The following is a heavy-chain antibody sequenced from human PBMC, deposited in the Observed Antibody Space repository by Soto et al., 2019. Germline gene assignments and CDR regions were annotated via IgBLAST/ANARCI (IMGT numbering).Heavy chain of an antibody. Sequence: GGSLRLSCAASGFTFDDYGMSWVRQAPGKGLEWVSGINWNGGSTGYADSVKGRFTISRDNAKNSLYLQMNSLRAEDTALYHCARVGEELAYSSGWYPRILGPFDIWGQGTMVTVSS. V-gene: IGHV3-20*01. J-gene: IGHJ3*02. CDR3: ARVGEELAYSSGWYPRILGPFDI. D-gene: IGHD6-19*01. CDR2: INWNGGST. CDR1: GFTFDDYG.